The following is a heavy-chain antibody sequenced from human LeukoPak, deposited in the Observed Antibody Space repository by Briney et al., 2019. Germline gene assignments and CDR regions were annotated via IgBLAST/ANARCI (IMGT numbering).Heavy chain of an antibody. CDR2: INSDGSST. CDR1: GFTFSSYW. V-gene: IGHV3-74*01. CDR3: ARDDGGGLPDY. D-gene: IGHD4-23*01. J-gene: IGHJ4*02. Sequence: GGSLRLSCAASGFTFSSYWMHWVRQAPGKGLVWVSRINSDGSSTSYADSVKGRFTISRDNAKNTPYLQMNSLRAEDTAVYYCARDDGGGLPDYWGQGTLVTVSS.